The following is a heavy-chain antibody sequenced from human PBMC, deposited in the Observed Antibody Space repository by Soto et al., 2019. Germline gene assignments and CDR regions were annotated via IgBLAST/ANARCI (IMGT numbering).Heavy chain of an antibody. CDR1: GFTFSDYY. CDR3: ARTDTAMVGYYYYYYMDV. D-gene: IGHD5-18*01. V-gene: IGHV3-11*01. J-gene: IGHJ6*03. CDR2: ISSSGSTI. Sequence: GGSLRLSCAASGFTFSDYYMSWIRQAPGKGLEWVSYISSSGSTIYYADSVKGRFTISRDNAKNSLYLQMNSLRAEDTAVYYCARTDTAMVGYYYYYYMDVWGKGTTVTVS.